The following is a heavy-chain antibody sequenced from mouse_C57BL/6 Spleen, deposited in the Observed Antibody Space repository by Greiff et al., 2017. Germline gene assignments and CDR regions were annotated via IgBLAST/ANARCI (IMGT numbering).Heavy chain of an antibody. D-gene: IGHD2-3*01. V-gene: IGHV5-12*01. J-gene: IGHJ2*01. CDR1: GFTFSDYY. Sequence: EVKLVESGGGLVQPGGSLKLSCAASGFTFSDYYMYWVRQTPEKRLEWVAYISNGGGSTYYPDTVKGRFTISRDNAKNTLYLQMSRLKSEDTAMYYCARLRAYDGYYFDYWGQGTTLTVSS. CDR3: ARLRAYDGYYFDY. CDR2: ISNGGGST.